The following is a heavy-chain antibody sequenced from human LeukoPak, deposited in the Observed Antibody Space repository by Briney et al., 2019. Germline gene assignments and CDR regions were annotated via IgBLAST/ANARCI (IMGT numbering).Heavy chain of an antibody. D-gene: IGHD3-3*01. J-gene: IGHJ6*03. CDR1: GGTFGSYA. CDR2: IIPIFGTA. Sequence: SEKVSCKASGGTFGSYAISWVRQAPGQGLEWMGGIIPIFGTANYAQKFQGRVTITTDESTSTAYMELSSLRSEDTAVYYCARALRHIPRGGYYYYYMDVWGKGTTVTVSS. CDR3: ARALRHIPRGGYYYYYMDV. V-gene: IGHV1-69*05.